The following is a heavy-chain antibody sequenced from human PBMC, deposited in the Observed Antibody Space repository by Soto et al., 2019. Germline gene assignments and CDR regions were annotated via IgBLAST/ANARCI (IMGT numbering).Heavy chain of an antibody. V-gene: IGHV1-3*01. Sequence: ASVKVSCKASGYTFTSYAMHWVRQAPGQRLEWMGWINAGNGNTKYSQKFQGRVTITRDTSASTAYMELSSLRSEDTAVYYCARLIAAAEGDYYGMDVWSQGTRVTV. CDR1: GYTFTSYA. CDR2: INAGNGNT. D-gene: IGHD6-13*01. J-gene: IGHJ6*02. CDR3: ARLIAAAEGDYYGMDV.